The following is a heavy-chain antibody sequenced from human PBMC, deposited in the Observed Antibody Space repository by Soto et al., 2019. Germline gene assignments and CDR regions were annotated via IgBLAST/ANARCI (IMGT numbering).Heavy chain of an antibody. J-gene: IGHJ3*02. CDR3: AREGPVPAAAYDAFDI. V-gene: IGHV3-21*01. Sequence: PGGSLRLSCAASGFTFSSYSMNWVRQAPGKGLEWVSSISSSSSYIYYADSVKGRFTISRDNAKNSLYLQMNSLRVEDTAVYYCAREGPVPAAAYDAFDIWGQGTMVTVSS. CDR2: ISSSSSYI. CDR1: GFTFSSYS. D-gene: IGHD2-2*01.